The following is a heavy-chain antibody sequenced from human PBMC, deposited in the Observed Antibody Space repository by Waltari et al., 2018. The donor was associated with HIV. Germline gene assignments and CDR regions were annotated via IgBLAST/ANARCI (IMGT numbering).Heavy chain of an antibody. CDR2: VNHSGST. Sequence: QVQLHQWGAGLLKPSETLSPNCGVHGGSFRGHYWTWIRQPPGQGLEWIGEVNHSGSTNYNPSLKSRVTMSSDTSKTQFSLKLTSVTAADTAVYYCATGMSSGKSVDYWGQGTLVTVSS. CDR1: GGSFRGHY. J-gene: IGHJ4*02. V-gene: IGHV4-34*01. D-gene: IGHD3-10*01. CDR3: ATGMSSGKSVDY.